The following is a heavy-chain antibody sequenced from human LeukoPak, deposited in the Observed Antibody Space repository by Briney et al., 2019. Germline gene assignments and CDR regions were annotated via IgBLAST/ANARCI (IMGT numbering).Heavy chain of an antibody. D-gene: IGHD2/OR15-2a*01. Sequence: GGSLRLSCAASGFTFSSYGMHSVRQAPGKGLEWVAFIRYDGSNKYYADSVKGRFTISRDNARNSLYLQMDNLRAEDTGVYYCARDFYDGFALDYWGQGTLVTVSS. V-gene: IGHV3-30*02. J-gene: IGHJ4*02. CDR1: GFTFSSYG. CDR3: ARDFYDGFALDY. CDR2: IRYDGSNK.